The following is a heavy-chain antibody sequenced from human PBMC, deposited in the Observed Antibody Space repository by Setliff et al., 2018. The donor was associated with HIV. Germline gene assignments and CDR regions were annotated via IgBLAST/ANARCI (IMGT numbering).Heavy chain of an antibody. CDR2: IYYSGTT. V-gene: IGHV4-39*01. CDR3: ARLSLSLVRGIINSGDRFFDY. CDR1: GASVNSNNYY. D-gene: IGHD3-10*01. J-gene: IGHJ4*02. Sequence: SETLSLTCTVPGASVNSNNYYWGWIRQPPGRGLEWIASIYYSGTTYYNPSLKSRVTISVDTSKNQFSLKLSSVTAADTAVYYCARLSLSLVRGIINSGDRFFDYWGQGSLVTVSS.